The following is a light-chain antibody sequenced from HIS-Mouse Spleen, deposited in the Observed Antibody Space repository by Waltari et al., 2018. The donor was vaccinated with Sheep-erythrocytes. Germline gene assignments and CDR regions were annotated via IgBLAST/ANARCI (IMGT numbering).Light chain of an antibody. V-gene: IGKV1-6*01. CDR3: LQDYNYPYT. CDR2: AAS. Sequence: AIQMTQSPSSLSASVGDRVTITCRASQGIRNDLGWFHQKPGKAPKLLIYAASSLQSGVPSRFSGSGSGTDFTLTISSLQPEDFATYYCLQDYNYPYTFGQGTKLEIK. J-gene: IGKJ2*01. CDR1: QGIRND.